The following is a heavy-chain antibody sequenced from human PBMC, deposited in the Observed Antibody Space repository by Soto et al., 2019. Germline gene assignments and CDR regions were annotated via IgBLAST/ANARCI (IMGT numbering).Heavy chain of an antibody. Sequence: SETLSLTCTVSGGSISSSSYYWGWIRQPPGKGLEWIGSINYSGSTYYNPSLKSRVTISGDTSKNQFSLKLSSVTAADTAVYYCARHRTETGDFDYWGQGTLVTVSS. CDR1: GGSISSSSYY. D-gene: IGHD2-8*02. CDR2: INYSGST. CDR3: ARHRTETGDFDY. V-gene: IGHV4-39*01. J-gene: IGHJ4*02.